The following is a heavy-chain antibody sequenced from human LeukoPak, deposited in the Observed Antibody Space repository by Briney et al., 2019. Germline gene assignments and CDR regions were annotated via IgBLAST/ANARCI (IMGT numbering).Heavy chain of an antibody. CDR2: IYYSGST. J-gene: IGHJ6*03. V-gene: IGHV4-39*01. CDR1: GGSISSSSYY. Sequence: SETLSLTCTVSGGSISSSSYYWGWIGPPPWKGLGWIGSIYYSGSTYYNPSLKSRVTISVDTSKNQFSLKLSSVTAADTAVYYCARRAHSNPLYYSYYMDVWGKGTTVTVSS. D-gene: IGHD2/OR15-2a*01. CDR3: ARRAHSNPLYYSYYMDV.